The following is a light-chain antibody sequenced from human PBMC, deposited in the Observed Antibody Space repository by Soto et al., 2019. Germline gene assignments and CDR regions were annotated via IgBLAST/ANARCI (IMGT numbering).Light chain of an antibody. CDR3: QQYASSPLT. J-gene: IGKJ4*01. V-gene: IGKV3-20*01. CDR2: TAS. Sequence: EIVLTQSPGTLSLSPGERATLSCRASQTVARSFLAWYQQKPGQAPRLLIHTASSRATGIPDRFSGSESGTDFTLTISKLDPEDFAVYYCQQYASSPLTFGGGTKVEI. CDR1: QTVARSF.